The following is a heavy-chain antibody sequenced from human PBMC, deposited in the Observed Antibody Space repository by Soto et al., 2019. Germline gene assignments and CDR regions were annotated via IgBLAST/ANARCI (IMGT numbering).Heavy chain of an antibody. J-gene: IGHJ6*02. V-gene: IGHV1-69*01. Sequence: QVQLVQSGAEVKKPGSSVRVSCKASGGTFSSYAISWVRQAPGQGLEWLGGIIPIFGTANYAQKFQGRVTITADESTSTAYMELSSLRSEDTAVYYCARGGDGEEPYDYGMDVWGQGTTVTVSS. D-gene: IGHD2-21*01. CDR2: IIPIFGTA. CDR1: GGTFSSYA. CDR3: ARGGDGEEPYDYGMDV.